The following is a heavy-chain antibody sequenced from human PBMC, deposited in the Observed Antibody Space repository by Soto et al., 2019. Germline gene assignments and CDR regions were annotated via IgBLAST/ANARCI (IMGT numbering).Heavy chain of an antibody. J-gene: IGHJ6*02. V-gene: IGHV1-18*01. CDR3: AKNEQPPYYYYGMDV. CDR1: GYTFSRYG. Sequence: QGQLVQSGAEVKKPGASVKVSCKASGYTFSRYGISWVRQAPGQGLEWMGWVSSYNGDTKYAQRVQGRVTMTVDTSTYTAYMELRSLTSADTARYYGAKNEQPPYYYYGMDVWGQGTTVTVSS. CDR2: VSSYNGDT.